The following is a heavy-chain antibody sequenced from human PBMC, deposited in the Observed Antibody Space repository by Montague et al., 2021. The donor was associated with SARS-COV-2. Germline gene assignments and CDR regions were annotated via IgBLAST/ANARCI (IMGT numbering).Heavy chain of an antibody. CDR2: IYYSGST. J-gene: IGHJ3*02. D-gene: IGHD3-22*01. V-gene: IGHV4-59*11. CDR3: AREVRYYYDSSGPGAFDI. CDR1: GGSISSHY. Sequence: SETLSLTCTVSGGSISSHYWSWIRRPPGKGLEWIGYIYYSGSTNYNPSLKSRVTISVDTSKNQFSLKLSSVTAADTAVYYCAREVRYYYDSSGPGAFDIWGQGTMVTVSS.